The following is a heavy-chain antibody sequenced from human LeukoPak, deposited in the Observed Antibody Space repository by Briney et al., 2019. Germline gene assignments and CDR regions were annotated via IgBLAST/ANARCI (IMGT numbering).Heavy chain of an antibody. D-gene: IGHD1-26*01. J-gene: IGHJ4*02. V-gene: IGHV3-30*03. CDR2: ISYDGSNK. Sequence: PGGSLRLSCAASGFTFSSYGMHWVRQAPGKGLEWVAVISYDGSNKYYADSVKGRFTISRDNSKNTLYLQMNSLRAEDTAVYYCVTRSGSYYYWGQGILVTVSS. CDR3: VTRSGSYYY. CDR1: GFTFSSYG.